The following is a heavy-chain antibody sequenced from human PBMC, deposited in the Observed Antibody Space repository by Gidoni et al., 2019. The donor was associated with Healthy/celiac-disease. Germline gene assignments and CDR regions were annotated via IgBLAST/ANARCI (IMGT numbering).Heavy chain of an antibody. CDR3: AKWAGAAGD. CDR1: GFTCSSYA. V-gene: IGHV3-23*01. D-gene: IGHD6-13*01. Sequence: EVQLLESGGGLLQPGGSLRLSCAASGFTCSSYAMSWVRQAPGKGLEGVSDISGSGGRTYYADSVKGRFTISRDNSKNTLYLQMNSLRAEDTAVYYGAKWAGAAGDWGQGTLVTVSS. CDR2: ISGSGGRT. J-gene: IGHJ4*02.